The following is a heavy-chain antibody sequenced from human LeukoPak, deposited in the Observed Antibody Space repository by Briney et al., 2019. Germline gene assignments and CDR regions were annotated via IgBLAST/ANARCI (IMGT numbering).Heavy chain of an antibody. D-gene: IGHD2-21*02. CDR1: GYTFTSYY. V-gene: IGHV1-46*01. J-gene: IGHJ4*02. CDR3: ARGRPTYCGGDCYAVYDY. Sequence: GASVKVSCKASGYTFTSYYMHWVRQAPGQGLEWMGIINPSGGSTSYAQKFQGRVTMTRDTSTSTVYMELSSLRSVDTAVYYCARGRPTYCGGDCYAVYDYWGQGTLVTVSS. CDR2: INPSGGST.